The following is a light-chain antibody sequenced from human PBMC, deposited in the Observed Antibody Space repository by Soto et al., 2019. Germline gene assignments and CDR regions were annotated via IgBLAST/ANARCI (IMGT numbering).Light chain of an antibody. CDR3: NSYTTSNTRQIV. J-gene: IGLJ1*01. CDR2: DVS. V-gene: IGLV2-14*01. Sequence: QSVLTQPASVSGSPGQSITISCTGTSSDVGGYNYVSWYQQHPGKAPKFMIYDVSNRPSGVSTRFSGSKSGNTASLTISGLQAEDEADYYCNSYTTSNTRQIVLGTGTKLTVL. CDR1: SSDVGGYNY.